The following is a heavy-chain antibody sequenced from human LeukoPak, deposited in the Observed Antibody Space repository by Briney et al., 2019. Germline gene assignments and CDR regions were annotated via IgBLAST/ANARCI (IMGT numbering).Heavy chain of an antibody. CDR3: ARVGLSTVTTVWDDY. Sequence: SETLSLTCTVSGGSISSSSYYWGWIHQPPGKGLEWIGSIYYSGSTYYNPSLKSRVTISVDTSKNQFSLKLSSVTAADTAVYYCARVGLSTVTTVWDDYWGQGTLVTVSS. V-gene: IGHV4-39*01. CDR2: IYYSGST. CDR1: GGSISSSSYY. J-gene: IGHJ4*02. D-gene: IGHD4-17*01.